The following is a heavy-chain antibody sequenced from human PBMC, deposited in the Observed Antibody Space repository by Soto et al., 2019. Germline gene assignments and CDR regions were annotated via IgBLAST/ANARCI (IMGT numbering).Heavy chain of an antibody. J-gene: IGHJ4*02. CDR2: IYYSGST. V-gene: IGHV4-59*01. CDR3: AREIGWSSWYRREYYFDY. Sequence: SETLSLTCTVSGGSISSYYWSWIRQPPGKGLEWIGYIYYSGSTNYNPSLKSRVTISVDTSKNQFSLKLSSVTAADTAVYYCAREIGWSSWYRREYYFDYWGQGTLVTVSS. D-gene: IGHD6-13*01. CDR1: GGSISSYY.